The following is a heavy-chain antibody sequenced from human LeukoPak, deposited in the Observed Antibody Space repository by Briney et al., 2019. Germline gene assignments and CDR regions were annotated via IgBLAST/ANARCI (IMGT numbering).Heavy chain of an antibody. CDR2: MNPNSGNT. D-gene: IGHD1-26*01. CDR3: AREGRLAATED. CDR1: GYTFTSYD. J-gene: IGHJ4*02. V-gene: IGHV1-8*01. Sequence: GASVKVSCKASGYTFTSYDINCVRHATGQGLEWMGWMNPNSGNTGYAQKFQGRVTMTRNTSISTAYMELSSLRSEDTAVYYCAREGRLAATEDWGQGTLVTVSS.